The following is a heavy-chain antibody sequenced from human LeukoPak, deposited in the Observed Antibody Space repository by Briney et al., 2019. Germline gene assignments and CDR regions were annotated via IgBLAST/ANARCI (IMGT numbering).Heavy chain of an antibody. D-gene: IGHD2/OR15-2a*01. CDR3: AKDLGPFHRYFDL. J-gene: IGHJ2*01. CDR1: GFTLSSDA. Sequence: PGGSLRLACAASGFTLSSDAMGWGRQARGKGVGWVSAMRGRGGSRYYADGVKGRFTSSREKSKNSVYVQMNSLRAEDTAVYYCAKDLGPFHRYFDLWGRGTLVTVSS. CDR2: MRGRGGSR. V-gene: IGHV3-23*01.